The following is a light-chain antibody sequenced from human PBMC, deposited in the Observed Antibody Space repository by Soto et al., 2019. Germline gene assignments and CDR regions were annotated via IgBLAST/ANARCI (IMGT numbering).Light chain of an antibody. V-gene: IGKV1-9*01. CDR1: QDIAIY. CDR3: QQLRLYPST. CDR2: AAS. Sequence: QLTQPPPSLSASVADRITSTWRASQDIAIYLAWYQQKPGEAPKLLIYAASTLYGGVPSRFSGSGSGTDFALTITSLQAEDFATYYCQQLRLYPSTFGGGTKGDIK. J-gene: IGKJ4*01.